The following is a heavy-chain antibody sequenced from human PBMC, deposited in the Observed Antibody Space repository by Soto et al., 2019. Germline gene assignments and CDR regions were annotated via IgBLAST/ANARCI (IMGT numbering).Heavy chain of an antibody. V-gene: IGHV1-69*13. D-gene: IGHD3-3*01. CDR3: ATSIGSGYHGGY. Sequence: ASVNVSCKASGGTFSNYAISWVRQAPGQGLEWMGGIIPIFGTANYAQKFQGRVTISADESTSTAYMELNSLRSEDTAVFYCATSIGSGYHGGYWGQGTLVTVSS. CDR1: GGTFSNYA. J-gene: IGHJ4*02. CDR2: IIPIFGTA.